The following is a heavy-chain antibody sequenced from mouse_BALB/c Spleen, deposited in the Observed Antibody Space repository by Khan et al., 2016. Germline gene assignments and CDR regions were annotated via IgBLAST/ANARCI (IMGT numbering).Heavy chain of an antibody. V-gene: IGHV1S135*01. CDR2: IDPFNGGT. J-gene: IGHJ4*01. CDR3: ASSTQSFYAMDY. Sequence: VQLQQSGSELMKPGASVKISCKASGYSFTSYYMHWVKQSHGKSLEWIGYIDPFNGGTSYNQKFKGKATLTVDKSSSTAYMHLSSLTSEDSAVYYCASSTQSFYAMDYWGQGTSVTVSS. D-gene: IGHD1-1*01. CDR1: GYSFTSYY.